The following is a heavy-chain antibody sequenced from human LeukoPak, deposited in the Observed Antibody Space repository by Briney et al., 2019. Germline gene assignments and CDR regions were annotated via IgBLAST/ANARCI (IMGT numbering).Heavy chain of an antibody. J-gene: IGHJ4*02. CDR1: GFTFSSSS. CDR3: AKGRGWYV. Sequence: GGSLRLSCAASGFTFSSSSMSWVRQAPGKGLEWVAVISGSGGSTDYADSVKGRFTISRDNSKNTPYLQINRLKAEDTAVYCSAKGRGWYVWGEGALVTVSS. V-gene: IGHV3-23*01. D-gene: IGHD6-19*01. CDR2: ISGSGGST.